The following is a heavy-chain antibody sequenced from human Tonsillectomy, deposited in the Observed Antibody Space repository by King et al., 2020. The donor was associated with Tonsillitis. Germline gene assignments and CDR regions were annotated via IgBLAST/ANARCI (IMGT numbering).Heavy chain of an antibody. Sequence: QLQESGPGLVKPSETLSLTCTVSGGSISSSSYYWGWIRQPPGKGLEWIGSIYYSGSTYYNPSLKSRVTISVDTSKNQFSLKLSSVTAADTAVYYCARHPLDSTYYDFWSGYSFPYYYYGMDVWGQGTTVTVSS. CDR2: IYYSGST. D-gene: IGHD3-3*01. CDR3: ARHPLDSTYYDFWSGYSFPYYYYGMDV. J-gene: IGHJ6*02. V-gene: IGHV4-39*01. CDR1: GGSISSSSYY.